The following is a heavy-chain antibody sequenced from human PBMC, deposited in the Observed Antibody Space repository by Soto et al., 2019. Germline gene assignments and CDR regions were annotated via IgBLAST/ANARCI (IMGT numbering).Heavy chain of an antibody. V-gene: IGHV4-31*03. J-gene: IGHJ4*02. CDR1: GGSISSGGYY. D-gene: IGHD2-21*02. CDR2: IYYSGST. CDR3: ARDTHGGGNSAYYFDY. Sequence: PSETLSLTCTVSGGSISSGGYYWSWIRQHPGKGLEWIGYIYYSGSTYYNPSLKSRVTISVDTSKNQFSLKLSSVTAADTAVYYCARDTHGGGNSAYYFDYWGQGTLVTVSS.